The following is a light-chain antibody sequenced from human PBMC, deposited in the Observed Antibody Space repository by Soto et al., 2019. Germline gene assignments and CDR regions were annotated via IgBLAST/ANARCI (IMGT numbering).Light chain of an antibody. CDR3: QQANSFPIT. Sequence: DIQMTQSPSSVSASVGDRVTITCRASQGIGRWLAWYQQKPGKAPKFLIYATSSFQSGVPSRFSGSGSGTDFTLTISSLQPEDFATYYCQQANSFPITFGQGTRLEIK. V-gene: IGKV1-12*01. CDR2: ATS. J-gene: IGKJ5*01. CDR1: QGIGRW.